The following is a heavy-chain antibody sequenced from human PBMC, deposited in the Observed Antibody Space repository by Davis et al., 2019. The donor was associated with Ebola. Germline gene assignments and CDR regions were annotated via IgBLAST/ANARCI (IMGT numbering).Heavy chain of an antibody. J-gene: IGHJ5*02. CDR1: GFTVSSNY. Sequence: GESLKISCAASGFTVSSNYMSWVRQAPGKGLEWVSVIYSGGSTYYADSVKGRFTISRDNSKNTLYLQMNSLRAEDTAVYYCASHYGDYVGWFDPWGQGTLVTVSS. CDR3: ASHYGDYVGWFDP. CDR2: IYSGGST. V-gene: IGHV3-53*01. D-gene: IGHD4-17*01.